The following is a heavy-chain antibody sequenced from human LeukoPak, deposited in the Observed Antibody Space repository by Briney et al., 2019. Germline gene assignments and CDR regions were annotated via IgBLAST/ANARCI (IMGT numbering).Heavy chain of an antibody. CDR2: INPSGGST. CDR3: ARGPYSSGWLLENWFDP. V-gene: IGHV1-46*01. CDR1: GYTFTSYY. J-gene: IGHJ5*01. D-gene: IGHD6-19*01. Sequence: ASVKVSCKASGYTFTSYYMHWVRQAPGQGLEWMGIINPSGGSTSYAQKFQGRVTMTRDTSTSTVYMELSSLRSEDTAVYYCARGPYSSGWLLENWFDPWGQGTTVTVSS.